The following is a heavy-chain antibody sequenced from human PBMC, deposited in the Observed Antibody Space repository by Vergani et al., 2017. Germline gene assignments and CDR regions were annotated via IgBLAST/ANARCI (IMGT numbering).Heavy chain of an antibody. V-gene: IGHV4-34*01. CDR2: INHSGST. Sequence: QVQLQQWGAGLLKSSETLSLICAVYGGSFSGYYWSWIRQPSGKGLEWIGEINHSGSTNYNPSLKSRVTISVDTSKNQFSLKLSSVTAADTAVYYCARLPRGIAARPLRPPYYYMDVWGKGTTVTVSS. CDR3: ARLPRGIAARPLRPPYYYMDV. J-gene: IGHJ6*03. D-gene: IGHD6-6*01. CDR1: GGSFSGYY.